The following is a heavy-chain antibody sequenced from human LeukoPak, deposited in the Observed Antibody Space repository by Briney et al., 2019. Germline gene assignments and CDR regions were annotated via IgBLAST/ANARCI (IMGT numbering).Heavy chain of an antibody. CDR2: INSSGGTT. J-gene: IGHJ4*02. D-gene: IGHD6-19*01. CDR1: GYTFTGYY. Sequence: ASVKVSCKASGYTFTGYYMHWVRQAPEQGLEWMGIINSSGGTTSYAQKFQGRVTMTRDTSTSTVYMELSSLRSEDTAVYYCARGGWYYFDYWGQGTLVTVSP. CDR3: ARGGWYYFDY. V-gene: IGHV1-46*01.